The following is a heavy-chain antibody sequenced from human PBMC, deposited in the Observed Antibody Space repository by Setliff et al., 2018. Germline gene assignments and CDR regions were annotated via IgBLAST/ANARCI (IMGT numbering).Heavy chain of an antibody. V-gene: IGHV4-61*02. Sequence: PSETLSLTCTVSGGSISSSSYYWSWIRQPAGKGLEWIGRIYTSGSTNYNPSLKSRVTISVDTSKNQFSLKLSSVTAADTAVYYCARGGYSYGLGGFPLDYWGQGTLVTVS. CDR3: ARGGYSYGLGGFPLDY. CDR2: IYTSGST. J-gene: IGHJ4*02. CDR1: GGSISSSSYY. D-gene: IGHD5-18*01.